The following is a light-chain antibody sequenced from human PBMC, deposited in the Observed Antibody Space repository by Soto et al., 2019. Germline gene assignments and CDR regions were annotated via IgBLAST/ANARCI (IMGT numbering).Light chain of an antibody. Sequence: EIVMTQSPATLSVSPGERATLSCRASQSVSSNLAWYQQKPGQAPRLLIYGASTRSTGIPARFSGSGSGTEFTPAISSLQSEYFAVYYCEQDNNWPPVTFGQGTKLEIK. V-gene: IGKV3-15*01. J-gene: IGKJ2*01. CDR3: EQDNNWPPVT. CDR1: QSVSSN. CDR2: GAS.